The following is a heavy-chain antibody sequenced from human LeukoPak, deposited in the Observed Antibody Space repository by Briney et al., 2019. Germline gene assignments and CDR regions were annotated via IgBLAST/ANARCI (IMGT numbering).Heavy chain of an antibody. V-gene: IGHV3-33*01. D-gene: IGHD6-19*01. CDR2: IWYDGSNK. Sequence: GRSLRLSCAASGFTFSSYGMHGVRQAPGKGLEWVAVIWYDGSNKYYADSVKGRFTISRDNSKNTLYLQMNSLRAEDTAVYYCAREGFPGIAVAGCWFDPWGQGTLVTVSS. CDR1: GFTFSSYG. J-gene: IGHJ5*02. CDR3: AREGFPGIAVAGCWFDP.